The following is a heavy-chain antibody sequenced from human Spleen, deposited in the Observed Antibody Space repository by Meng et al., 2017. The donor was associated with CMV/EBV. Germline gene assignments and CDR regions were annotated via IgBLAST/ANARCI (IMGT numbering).Heavy chain of an antibody. J-gene: IGHJ6*02. Sequence: GESLKISCAAAGFSGSSNYMIWVREAPGKGLEWGSVIYSGGSTNYADYVKGRFTISRDNSKNTLYLQMNSLRAEDTAVYYCAKSRNGSGTYFPHYYYYYGMDVWGQGTTVTVSS. CDR1: GFSGSSNY. D-gene: IGHD1-26*01. V-gene: IGHV3-53*01. CDR3: AKSRNGSGTYFPHYYYYYGMDV. CDR2: IYSGGST.